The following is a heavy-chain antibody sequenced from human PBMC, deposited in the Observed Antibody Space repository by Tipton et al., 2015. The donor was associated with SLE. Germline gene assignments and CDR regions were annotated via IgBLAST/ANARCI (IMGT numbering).Heavy chain of an antibody. CDR2: INHSGST. CDR1: GGSFSGYY. CDR3: ARPGSSAPGPDFKH. J-gene: IGHJ1*01. V-gene: IGHV4-34*01. Sequence: TLSLTCAVYGGSFSGYYWSWIRQPPGKGLEWIGEINHSGSTNYNPSLKSRVTISVDTSKNQFSLKLSSVTAADTAVYYCARPGSSAPGPDFKHWGQGTLVTVSS. D-gene: IGHD6-25*01.